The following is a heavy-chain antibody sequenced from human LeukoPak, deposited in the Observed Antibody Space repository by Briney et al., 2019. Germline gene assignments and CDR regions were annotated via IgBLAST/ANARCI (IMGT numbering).Heavy chain of an antibody. J-gene: IGHJ6*04. D-gene: IGHD3-10*01. CDR1: GFTFGDYA. CDR3: SRADYYGSGSPISLDV. V-gene: IGHV3-49*04. Sequence: GRSLRLSCTASGFTFGDYAMSWVRQAPGKGLEWVGFIRSKAYGGTTEYAASVKGRFTISRDDSKSIAYLQMNSLITEDTAVYYCSRADYYGSGSPISLDVWGKGTTVTVSS. CDR2: IRSKAYGGTT.